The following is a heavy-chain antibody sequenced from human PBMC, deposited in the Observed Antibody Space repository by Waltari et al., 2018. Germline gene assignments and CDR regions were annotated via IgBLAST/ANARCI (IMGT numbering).Heavy chain of an antibody. CDR2: VYPSGST. CDR3: VLMAGY. J-gene: IGHJ4*02. CDR1: GYSRSSVSSDSY. D-gene: IGHD6-19*01. V-gene: IGHV4-38-2*01. Sequence: QVQLQESGPGLVKPSETLSLTCAVSGYSRSSVSSDSYWGWIRQPPGKGLEWIGSVYPSGSTYYNPSLTSRVTISVDTSKNQFSLKLNSVIAADTAVYYCVLMAGYCGQGTLVTVSS.